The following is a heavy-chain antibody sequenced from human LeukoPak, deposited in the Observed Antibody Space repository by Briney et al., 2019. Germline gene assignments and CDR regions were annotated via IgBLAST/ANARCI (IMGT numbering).Heavy chain of an antibody. CDR2: INPSGGST. CDR1: RYTFTSYY. D-gene: IGHD6-13*01. J-gene: IGHJ6*03. CDR3: ARDSSSWYYYYYYMDV. V-gene: IGHV1-46*01. Sequence: GASVKVSCKASRYTFTSYYMHWVRQAPGQGLEWMGIINPSGGSTSYAQKFQGRVTMTRDMSTSTVYMELSSLRSEDTAVYYCARDSSSWYYYYYYMDVWGKGTTVTVSS.